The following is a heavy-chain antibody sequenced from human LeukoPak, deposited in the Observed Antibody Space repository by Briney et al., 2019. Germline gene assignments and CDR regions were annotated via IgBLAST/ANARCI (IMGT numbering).Heavy chain of an antibody. CDR2: INSDGSNT. J-gene: IGHJ4*02. Sequence: PGGSLRLSCAPSGLTFSSYWMHWARHAPGKGLVWVSRINSDGSNTSYADSVNGRFTIYRDNAKNTLYLKMNSLRAEDTAVYYCARDSSVDYWGQGTLVTVSS. CDR1: GLTFSSYW. V-gene: IGHV3-74*01. CDR3: ARDSSVDY.